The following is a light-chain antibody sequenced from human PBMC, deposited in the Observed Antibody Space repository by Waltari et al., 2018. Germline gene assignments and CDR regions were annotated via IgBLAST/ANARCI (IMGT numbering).Light chain of an antibody. CDR2: ASS. CDR3: QQSYSTLMYT. Sequence: DIQMTQSPSSLSASVGDRVTITCRASQSISSYLNWYQQKPGKAPKGLIYASSSFQSGVPSRFSGSGSGTDFTLTISSLQPEDFATYYCQQSYSTLMYTFGQGTKLEIK. CDR1: QSISSY. V-gene: IGKV1-39*01. J-gene: IGKJ2*01.